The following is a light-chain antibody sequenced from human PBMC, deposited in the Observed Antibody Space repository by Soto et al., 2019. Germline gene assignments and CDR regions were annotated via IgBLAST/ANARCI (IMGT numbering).Light chain of an antibody. CDR3: QQRSNWPST. V-gene: IGKV3-11*01. J-gene: IGKJ4*01. CDR2: YAS. CDR1: QSVSSY. Sequence: EIVLTQSPATLSLSPGERATLSCRASQSVSSYLAWYQQRPGQAPRLLIYYASSRATGIPARFSGSGSGTDFPLTITSLEPEDSAVYYCQQRSNWPSTFGGGTKVEI.